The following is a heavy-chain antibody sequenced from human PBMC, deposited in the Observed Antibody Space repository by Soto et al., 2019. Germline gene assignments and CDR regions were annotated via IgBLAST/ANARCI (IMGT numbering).Heavy chain of an antibody. CDR2: INPNSGGT. V-gene: IGHV1-2*04. J-gene: IGHJ5*02. D-gene: IGHD3-9*01. CDR1: GYTFTGYY. Sequence: ASVKVSCKASGYTFTGYYMHWVRQAPGQGLEWMGWINPNSGGTNYAQKFQGWVTMNRDTSISTAYMELSRLRSDDTAVYCCARDALPVYDILTGTPSWFDPWGQGTLVTVSS. CDR3: ARDALPVYDILTGTPSWFDP.